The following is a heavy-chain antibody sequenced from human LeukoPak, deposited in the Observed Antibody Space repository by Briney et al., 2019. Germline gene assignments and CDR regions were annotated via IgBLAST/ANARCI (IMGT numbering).Heavy chain of an antibody. CDR3: ARRPCSSTNCYPGYFDY. V-gene: IGHV5-51*01. J-gene: IGHJ4*02. Sequence: GESLKISCKGSGYSFTSYWIGWLRQMPGKGLGWMGIIYPGDSDTRYSPSFQGQVTISADKSISTAYLQWSSLKASDTAMYYCARRPCSSTNCYPGYFDYWGQGTLVTVSS. D-gene: IGHD2-2*01. CDR2: IYPGDSDT. CDR1: GYSFTSYW.